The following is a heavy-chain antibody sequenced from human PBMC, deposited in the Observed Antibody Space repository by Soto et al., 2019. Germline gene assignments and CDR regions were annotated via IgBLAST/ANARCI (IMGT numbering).Heavy chain of an antibody. D-gene: IGHD4-17*01. CDR2: IWYDGSNR. Sequence: GGSLRLSCAASGFTFSSYGMQWVRQSPGKGLEWVAVIWYDGSNRYYGDSVKGRFTISRDHSKNTVYLQMNSLRAEDTAVYYCAGAVYGDYVTLKFYYGMDVWGEGTTLTLSS. V-gene: IGHV3-33*01. CDR1: GFTFSSYG. CDR3: AGAVYGDYVTLKFYYGMDV. J-gene: IGHJ6*04.